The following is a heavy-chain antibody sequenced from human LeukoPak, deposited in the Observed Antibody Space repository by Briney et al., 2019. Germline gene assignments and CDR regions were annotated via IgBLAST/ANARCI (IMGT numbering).Heavy chain of an antibody. CDR2: IRYDGSNK. CDR3: AKVWAHDGSGIPYWHFDL. Sequence: PGGSLRLSCAASGFTFSSYGMHWVRQAPGKGLEWVAFIRYDGSNKYYADSVKGRFTISRDNSKNTLYLQMNSLRAEDTAVYYCAKVWAHDGSGIPYWHFDLWGRGTLVTVSS. J-gene: IGHJ2*01. D-gene: IGHD3-10*01. CDR1: GFTFSSYG. V-gene: IGHV3-30*02.